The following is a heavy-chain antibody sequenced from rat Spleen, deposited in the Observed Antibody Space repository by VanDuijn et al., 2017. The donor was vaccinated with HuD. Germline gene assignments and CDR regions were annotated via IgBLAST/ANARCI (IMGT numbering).Heavy chain of an antibody. Sequence: EVQLVESGGGQVQPGRSMKLSCAASGLSFSNYDMAWVRQAPTKGLEWVATISYDGSSTYYRDSVKGRFTISRDNAKSTLSLQMDSLRSEDTATYFCATDGYYDGTYYSVYVMDAWTQGASVTVSS. CDR3: ATDGYYDGTYYSVYVMDA. J-gene: IGHJ4*01. CDR1: GLSFSNYD. CDR2: ISYDGSST. V-gene: IGHV5-29*01. D-gene: IGHD1-12*02.